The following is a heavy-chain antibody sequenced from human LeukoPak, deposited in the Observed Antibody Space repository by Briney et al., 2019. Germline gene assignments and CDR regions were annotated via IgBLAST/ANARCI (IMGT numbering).Heavy chain of an antibody. CDR3: ARDPITYCGGECYSGY. D-gene: IGHD2-21*01. Sequence: ASVKVSCKASGYTFISYGFSWVRQAPGQRLEWMGWISVHNGNTNYAQNFQDRVTMTTDTSTSTAYMKLRSLRSDDTAVYYCARDPITYCGGECYSGYWGQGTLVTVSS. J-gene: IGHJ4*02. CDR1: GYTFISYG. V-gene: IGHV1-18*01. CDR2: ISVHNGNT.